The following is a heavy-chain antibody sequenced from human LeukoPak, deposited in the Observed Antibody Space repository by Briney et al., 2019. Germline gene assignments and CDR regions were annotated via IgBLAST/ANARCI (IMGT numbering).Heavy chain of an antibody. V-gene: IGHV4-34*01. CDR2: INHSGST. Sequence: SETLSLTCAVYGGSFSGYYWSWIRQPPGKGLEWIGEINHSGSTYYNPSLKSRVTISVDRSKNQFSLKLSSVTAADTAVYYCARGGDILTGQGFDPWGQGTLVTVSS. D-gene: IGHD3-9*01. J-gene: IGHJ5*02. CDR3: ARGGDILTGQGFDP. CDR1: GGSFSGYY.